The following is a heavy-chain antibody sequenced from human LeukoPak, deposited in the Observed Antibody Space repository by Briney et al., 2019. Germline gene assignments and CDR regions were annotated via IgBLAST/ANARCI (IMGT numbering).Heavy chain of an antibody. D-gene: IGHD3-3*01. V-gene: IGHV4-59*01. Sequence: SETLSLTCTVSGGSISSYYWSWIRQPPGKGLEWIGYIYYSGSTNYNPSLKSRVTISVDTSKNQFSLKLSSVTAADTAVYYCARANKYDFWSGYIPYYYFDYWGQGTLVTVSS. CDR1: GGSISSYY. CDR3: ARANKYDFWSGYIPYYYFDY. J-gene: IGHJ4*02. CDR2: IYYSGST.